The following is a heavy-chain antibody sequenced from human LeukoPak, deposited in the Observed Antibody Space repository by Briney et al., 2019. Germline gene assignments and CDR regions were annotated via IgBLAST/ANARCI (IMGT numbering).Heavy chain of an antibody. D-gene: IGHD3-9*01. Sequence: GASVRVSCKASGYTLISYHIHWVRQIPGQGLEWMGWMNPNSGNTGYAQKFQGRVTMTRNTSISTAYMELSSLRSEDTAVYYCARGTNTREVLRYFDWLPTPYYYYYYMDVWGKGTTVTISS. J-gene: IGHJ6*03. V-gene: IGHV1-8*02. CDR1: GYTLISYH. CDR2: MNPNSGNT. CDR3: ARGTNTREVLRYFDWLPTPYYYYYYMDV.